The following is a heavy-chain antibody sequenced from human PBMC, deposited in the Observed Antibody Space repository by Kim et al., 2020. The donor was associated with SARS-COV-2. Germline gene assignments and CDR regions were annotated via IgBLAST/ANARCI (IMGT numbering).Heavy chain of an antibody. Sequence: GGSLRLSCAASGFTFSSYEMNWVRQAPGKGLEWVSYISSSGSTIYYADSVKGRFTISRDNAKNSLYLQMNSLRAEDTAVYYCARSGVVVTDDIGIDYWGQGTLVTVSS. V-gene: IGHV3-48*03. D-gene: IGHD2-21*02. CDR3: ARSGVVVTDDIGIDY. CDR1: GFTFSSYE. J-gene: IGHJ4*02. CDR2: ISSSGSTI.